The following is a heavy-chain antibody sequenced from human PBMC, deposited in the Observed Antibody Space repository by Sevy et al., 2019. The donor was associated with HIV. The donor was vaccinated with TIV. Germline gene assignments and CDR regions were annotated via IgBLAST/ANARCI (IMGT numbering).Heavy chain of an antibody. CDR2: FDPEDGET. J-gene: IGHJ4*02. Sequence: ASVKVSCKVSGYTLTQLSMHWVRQAPGKGLEWTGSFDPEDGETIYAQKLQGRVTMTEDTSADTAYMELNSLRSEDTAVYYCATTKDYYDSSGCPFDYWGQGTPVTVSS. V-gene: IGHV1-24*01. CDR3: ATTKDYYDSSGCPFDY. D-gene: IGHD3-22*01. CDR1: GYTLTQLS.